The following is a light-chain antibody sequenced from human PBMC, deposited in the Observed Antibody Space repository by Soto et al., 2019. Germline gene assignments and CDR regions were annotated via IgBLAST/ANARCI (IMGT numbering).Light chain of an antibody. Sequence: EIVMTQSPATPSVSPGERATLSCRASQSVSSNLAWYQQKPGQPPRLLIYAASTRATGFPARFSGSGSGTEFTLTISSLQSEDFADYYCQQYNDWPRTFGQGTKVDIK. CDR3: QQYNDWPRT. J-gene: IGKJ1*01. CDR1: QSVSSN. CDR2: AAS. V-gene: IGKV3-15*01.